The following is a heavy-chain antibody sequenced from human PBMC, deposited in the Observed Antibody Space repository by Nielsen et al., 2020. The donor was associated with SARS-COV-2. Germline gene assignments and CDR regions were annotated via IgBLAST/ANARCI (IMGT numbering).Heavy chain of an antibody. CDR2: IIPMFEEL. CDR1: GGTFSSYG. V-gene: IGHV1-69*05. J-gene: IGHJ4*02. Sequence: SVKVSCKASGGTFSSYGISWVRQAPGQGLEWMGGIIPMFEELNYAQKFQGRVTITRDTSASTAYMELSSLRSEDTAVYYCARHLRGYIDYWGQGTLVTVSS. CDR3: ARHLRGYIDY.